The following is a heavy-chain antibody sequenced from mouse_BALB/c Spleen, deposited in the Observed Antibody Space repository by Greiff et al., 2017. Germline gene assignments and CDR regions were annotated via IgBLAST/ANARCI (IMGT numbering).Heavy chain of an antibody. J-gene: IGHJ4*01. D-gene: IGHD2-4*01. V-gene: IGHV5-6*01. Sequence: EVKLVESGGDLVKPGGSLKLSCAASGFTFSSYGMSWVRQTPDKRLEWVATISSGGSYTYYPDSVKGRFTISRDNAKNTLYLQMSSLKSEDTAMYYCARHRGMITTRVNYAMDYWGQGTSVTVSS. CDR1: GFTFSSYG. CDR3: ARHRGMITTRVNYAMDY. CDR2: ISSGGSYT.